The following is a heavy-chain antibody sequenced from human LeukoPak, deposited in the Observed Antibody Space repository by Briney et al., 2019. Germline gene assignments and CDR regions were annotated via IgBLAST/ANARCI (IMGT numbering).Heavy chain of an antibody. D-gene: IGHD6-6*01. CDR3: ARREYSSSSVDY. J-gene: IGHJ4*02. CDR2: ISSGGSTM. Sequence: GGSPRLSCAASGFTFSDYYMSWIRQAPGKGLEWVSYISSGGSTMYYVDSVKGRFTISRDNAKNSLYLQMNSLRAEDTAVYYCARREYSSSSVDYWGQGTLVTVSS. CDR1: GFTFSDYY. V-gene: IGHV3-11*04.